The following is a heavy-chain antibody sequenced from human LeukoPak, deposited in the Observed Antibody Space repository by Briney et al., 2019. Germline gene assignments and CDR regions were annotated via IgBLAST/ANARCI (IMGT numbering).Heavy chain of an antibody. D-gene: IGHD3-22*01. CDR2: INPNSGGT. CDR1: GYTFTGYY. Sequence: GASVKVSRKASGYTFTGYYMHWVRQAPGQGLEWMGWINPNSGGTNYAQKFQGRVTMTRDTSISTAYMELSRLRSDDTAVYYCVEAYYDSSGYYQNWGQGTLVTVSS. V-gene: IGHV1-2*02. CDR3: VEAYYDSSGYYQN. J-gene: IGHJ4*02.